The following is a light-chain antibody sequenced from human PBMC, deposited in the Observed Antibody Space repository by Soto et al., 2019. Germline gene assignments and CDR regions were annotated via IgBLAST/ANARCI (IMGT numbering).Light chain of an antibody. CDR3: QQYGSSLIT. J-gene: IGKJ5*01. CDR1: QSFRGL. CDR2: GAS. V-gene: IGKV3-20*01. Sequence: EVVLTQSPVTLSLSPGERATLSCRASQSFRGLLAWYQQKPGQAPRLLILGASSRATGIPDRFSGSGSGTDFTLTISRVEPEDFAVYYCQQYGSSLITFGQGTRLEI.